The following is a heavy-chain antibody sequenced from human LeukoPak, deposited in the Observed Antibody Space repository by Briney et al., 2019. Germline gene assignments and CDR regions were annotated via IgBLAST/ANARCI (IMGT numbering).Heavy chain of an antibody. CDR1: GFTFSSYA. CDR3: AKGRDSSGYLGH. J-gene: IGHJ4*02. CDR2: ISGSGGST. Sequence: GGSLRLSCAASGFTFSSYAMSWVRQAPGKGLEWVSAISGSGGSTYYADSVKGRFTVSRDNSKNTLYLQMNSLRAEDTAVYYCAKGRDSSGYLGHWGQGTLVAVSS. D-gene: IGHD3-22*01. V-gene: IGHV3-23*01.